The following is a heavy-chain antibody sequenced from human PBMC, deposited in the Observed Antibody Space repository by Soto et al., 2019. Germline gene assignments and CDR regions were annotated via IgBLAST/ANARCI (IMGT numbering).Heavy chain of an antibody. CDR2: LQTDGSHP. V-gene: IGHV3-74*01. CDR1: GFTISGHA. Sequence: GGSLRLSCAASGFTISGHAMHWVRQAPGEGLMWVSRLQTDGSHPDYADSVKGRFTISRDNAKNTLYLQMNNLRAEDTAVYYCARGGDPDYWGQGTLVTVSS. J-gene: IGHJ4*02. CDR3: ARGGDPDY. D-gene: IGHD2-21*02.